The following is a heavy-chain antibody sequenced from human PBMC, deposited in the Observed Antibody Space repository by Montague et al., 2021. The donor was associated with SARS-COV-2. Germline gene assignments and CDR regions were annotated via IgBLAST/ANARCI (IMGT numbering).Heavy chain of an antibody. V-gene: IGHV2-70*01. D-gene: IGHD3-9*01. CDR2: XXRDDDK. CDR3: ARIRDYDILTGSYSGFDY. J-gene: IGHJ4*02. Sequence: PALVKPTQTLTLTCTFSGFSLSTSGMCVSWIRQPPGKALEWLALXXRDDDKYYSTSLKTRLTISKDTSKNQVVLTMTNMDPVDTATYYCARIRDYDILTGSYSGFDYWGQGTLVTVSS. CDR1: GFSLSTSGMC.